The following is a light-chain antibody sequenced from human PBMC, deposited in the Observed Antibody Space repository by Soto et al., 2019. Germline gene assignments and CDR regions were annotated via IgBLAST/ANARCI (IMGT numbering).Light chain of an antibody. V-gene: IGKV3-11*01. CDR1: QSVSSRY. CDR3: QQRKTWPLT. CDR2: DAS. J-gene: IGKJ4*01. Sequence: EIVLTQSPDTLSLSPGDRATLSCRASQSVSSRYVAWYQQKPGQAPRLLIHDASNRATGIPARFSGSGSGTDFTLTISSLELEDFAVYYCQQRKTWPLTFGGGTKVDI.